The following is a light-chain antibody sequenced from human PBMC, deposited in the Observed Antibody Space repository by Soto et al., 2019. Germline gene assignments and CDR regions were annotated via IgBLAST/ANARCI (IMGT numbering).Light chain of an antibody. Sequence: IVLTQSPATLSLSPWERATLSCRASQSVSSYLAWYQQKPGQAPRLLIYGASNRATGIPDRFSGSGSGTDFTLTISRLEPEDFAVYYCQQYGSSGKFGQGTKVDIK. CDR3: QQYGSSGK. J-gene: IGKJ1*01. CDR2: GAS. V-gene: IGKV3-20*01. CDR1: QSVSSY.